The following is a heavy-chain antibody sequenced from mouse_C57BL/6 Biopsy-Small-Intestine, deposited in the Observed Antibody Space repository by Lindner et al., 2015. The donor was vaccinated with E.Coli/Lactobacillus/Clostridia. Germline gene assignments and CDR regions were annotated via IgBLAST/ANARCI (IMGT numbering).Heavy chain of an antibody. D-gene: IGHD2-3*01. V-gene: IGHV12-3*01. CDR1: GFPITSGYY. J-gene: IGHJ3*01. CDR2: ITHMGKL. CDR3: AGDGDGYYGFAY. Sequence: VQLQESGPGLVKPSQSLFLTCSITGFPITSGYYWTWIRQSPGKPLEWMGYITHMGKLSTTPSLQSPISITRETSKNQFFLQLNSVTTEDTAMYYCAGDGDGYYGFAYWGQGTLVTVSA.